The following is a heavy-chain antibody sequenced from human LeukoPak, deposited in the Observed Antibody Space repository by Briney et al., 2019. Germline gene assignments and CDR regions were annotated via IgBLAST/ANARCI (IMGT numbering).Heavy chain of an antibody. Sequence: GGSLRLSCAASGFTFSSYSMNWVRQTPGKGLEWVSLITSSSTYTFYADSVKGRFTISRDNARNSLYLQMNSLRAEDTAVYYCARDPYSGTYGDTYYYYMDVWGKGTTVTISS. CDR1: GFTFSSYS. D-gene: IGHD1-26*01. CDR2: ITSSSTYT. V-gene: IGHV3-21*01. J-gene: IGHJ6*03. CDR3: ARDPYSGTYGDTYYYYMDV.